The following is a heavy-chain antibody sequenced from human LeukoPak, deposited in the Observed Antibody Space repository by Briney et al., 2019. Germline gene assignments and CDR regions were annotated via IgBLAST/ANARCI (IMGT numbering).Heavy chain of an antibody. D-gene: IGHD2-2*01. Sequence: SETLSLTCAVYGGSFSGYYWSWIRQPPGKGLEWIGYIYYSGSTNYNPSLKSRVTISVDTSKNQFSLKLSSVTAADTAVYYCARYRVNADYFDYWGQGTLVTVSS. CDR2: IYYSGST. J-gene: IGHJ4*02. CDR1: GGSFSGYY. V-gene: IGHV4-59*01. CDR3: ARYRVNADYFDY.